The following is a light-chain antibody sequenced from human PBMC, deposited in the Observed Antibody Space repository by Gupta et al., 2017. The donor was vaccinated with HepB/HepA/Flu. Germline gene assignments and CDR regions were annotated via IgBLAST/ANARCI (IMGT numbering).Light chain of an antibody. J-gene: IGLJ1*01. CDR1: SSDVGGYNY. CDR3: SSYTSSSPYV. Sequence: QSALTHPASVSGSPGKSITISCTGTSSDVGGYNYVSWYQQHPGKAPKLMIYDVSNRPSGVSNRFSGSKSGNTASLTISGLQAEDEADYYCSSYTSSSPYVFGTGTKVTVL. V-gene: IGLV2-14*01. CDR2: DVS.